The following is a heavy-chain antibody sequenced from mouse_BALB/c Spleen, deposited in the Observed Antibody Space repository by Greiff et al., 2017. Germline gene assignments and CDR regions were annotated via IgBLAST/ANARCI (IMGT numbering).Heavy chain of an antibody. CDR2: INPSNGGT. CDR3: TSYYRYDRAWFAY. Sequence: QVQLQQSGAELVKPGASVKLSCKASGHTFTSYYMYWVKQRPGQGLEWIGEINPSNGGTNFNEKFKSKATLTVDKSSSTAYMQLSSLTSEDSAVYYCTSYYRYDRAWFAYWGQGTLVTVSA. CDR1: GHTFTSYY. J-gene: IGHJ3*01. D-gene: IGHD2-14*01. V-gene: IGHV1S16*01.